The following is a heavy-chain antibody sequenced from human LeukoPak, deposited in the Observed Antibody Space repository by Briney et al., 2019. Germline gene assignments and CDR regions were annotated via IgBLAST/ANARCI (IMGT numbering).Heavy chain of an antibody. D-gene: IGHD1-26*01. J-gene: IGHJ3*01. V-gene: IGHV3-21*01. CDR3: ARDENGGSYSGAFDV. CDR1: GFTFSSYS. CDR2: ISGSSSFI. Sequence: GGSLRLSCAASGFTFSSYSMNWVRQAPGKGLEWVSSISGSSSFIYYADSAKGRFTISRDDAKSSLYLQMSGLRAEDTAVYYCARDENGGSYSGAFDVWGQGTMVTVSS.